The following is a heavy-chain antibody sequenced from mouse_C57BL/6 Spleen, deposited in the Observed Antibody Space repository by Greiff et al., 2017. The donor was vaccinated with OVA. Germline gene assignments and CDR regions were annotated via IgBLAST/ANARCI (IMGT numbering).Heavy chain of an antibody. CDR3: ARQLRLRDYFDY. J-gene: IGHJ2*01. Sequence: VQLQQSGAELVKPGASVKISCKASGYAFSSYWMNWVKQRPGKGLEWIGQIYPGDGDTNYNGKFKGKATLTADKSSSTAYMQLSSLTSEDSAVYFCARQLRLRDYFDYWGQGTTLTVS. D-gene: IGHD3-2*02. CDR1: GYAFSSYW. V-gene: IGHV1-80*01. CDR2: IYPGDGDT.